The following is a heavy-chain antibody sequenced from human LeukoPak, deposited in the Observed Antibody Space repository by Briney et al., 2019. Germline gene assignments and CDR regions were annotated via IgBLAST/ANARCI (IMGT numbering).Heavy chain of an antibody. CDR1: GYTFTGYY. V-gene: IGHV1-2*02. CDR3: ARDLIRFGFGENWLDP. D-gene: IGHD3-16*01. CDR2: INPNSGGT. J-gene: IGHJ5*02. Sequence: ASVKVSCKASGYTFTGYYKHWVRQAPGQGLEWMGWINPNSGGTNYAQKFQGRVTMTRDTSISTAYMELSRLRSDDTAVYYCARDLIRFGFGENWLDPWGQGTLVTVSS.